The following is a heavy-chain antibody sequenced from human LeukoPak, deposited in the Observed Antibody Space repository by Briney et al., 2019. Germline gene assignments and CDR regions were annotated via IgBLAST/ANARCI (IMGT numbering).Heavy chain of an antibody. D-gene: IGHD2-15*01. CDR1: GGTFTTDV. V-gene: IGHV1-69*05. CDR2: IIPIFGTT. J-gene: IGHJ5*02. Sequence: GASVKVSCKAFGGTFTTDVISWVRQAPGRGLEWMGAIIPIFGTTNYAQKFQGRVTITTDESTSTAYMELSSLRSADTAIYYCARGLSDTYCSGGSCYSDHWGQGTLVTVSS. CDR3: ARGLSDTYCSGGSCYSDH.